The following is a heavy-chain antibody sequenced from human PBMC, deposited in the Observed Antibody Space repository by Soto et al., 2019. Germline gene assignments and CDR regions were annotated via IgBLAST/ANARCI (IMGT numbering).Heavy chain of an antibody. D-gene: IGHD1-1*01. V-gene: IGHV1-69*02. Sequence: QVQLVRSGAEVKKPGSSVKVSCKASGGTFSSYTISWVRQAPGQGLEWMGRIIPILGIANYAQKFQGRVTITADKSTSTAYMELSSLRYEDTAVYYCASGTLRYNLSYYYYGMDVWGQGTTVTVSS. CDR3: ASGTLRYNLSYYYYGMDV. CDR1: GGTFSSYT. J-gene: IGHJ6*02. CDR2: IIPILGIA.